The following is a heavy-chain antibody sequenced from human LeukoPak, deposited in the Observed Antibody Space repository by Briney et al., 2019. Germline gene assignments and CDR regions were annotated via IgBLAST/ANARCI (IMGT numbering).Heavy chain of an antibody. D-gene: IGHD5-18*01. Sequence: GSLRLSCAASGFTFSSYAMSWVRQAPGKGLEWVSAISGSGVSTYYPDSVMGRFTISRDNSKNTLYLQMGSLRAEDMAVYYCARGGETRGYTFRLPPYYFDYWGQGTLVTVSS. CDR3: ARGGETRGYTFRLPPYYFDY. CDR2: ISGSGVST. J-gene: IGHJ4*02. V-gene: IGHV3-23*01. CDR1: GFTFSSYA.